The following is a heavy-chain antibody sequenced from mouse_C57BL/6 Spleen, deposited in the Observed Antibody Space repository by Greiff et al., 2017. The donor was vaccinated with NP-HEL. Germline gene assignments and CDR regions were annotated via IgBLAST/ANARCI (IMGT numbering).Heavy chain of an antibody. V-gene: IGHV14-1*01. J-gene: IGHJ3*01. Sequence: EVQLVESGAELVRPGASVKLSCTASGFNIKDYYMHWVKQRPEQGLEWIGRIDPEDGDTEYAPKFQGKATMTADTSSNTADLQLSSLTSEDTAVYYCTTWGTTVVEGAWFAYWGQGTLVTVSA. CDR2: IDPEDGDT. D-gene: IGHD1-1*01. CDR3: TTWGTTVVEGAWFAY. CDR1: GFNIKDYY.